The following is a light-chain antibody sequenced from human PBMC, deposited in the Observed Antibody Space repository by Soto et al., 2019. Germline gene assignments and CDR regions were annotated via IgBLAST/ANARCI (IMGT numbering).Light chain of an antibody. CDR1: SGHSSYI. CDR2: LEGSGSY. Sequence: QLVLTQSSSASASLGSSVKLTCTLSSGHSSYIIAWHQQQPGKAPRYLMKLEGSGSYNKGSGVPDRFSGSSSGADRYLTXXXXQSEDEADYYCETWDSNTRVFGGGTKLTVL. J-gene: IGLJ2*01. V-gene: IGLV4-60*03. CDR3: ETWDSNTRV.